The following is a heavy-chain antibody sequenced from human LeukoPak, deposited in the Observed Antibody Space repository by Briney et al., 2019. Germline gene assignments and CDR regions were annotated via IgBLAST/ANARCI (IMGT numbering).Heavy chain of an antibody. CDR2: IYYSEST. J-gene: IGHJ3*02. V-gene: IGHV4-59*01. Sequence: SETLSLTCAVYGGSFSGYYWSWIRQPPGKGLEWIGYIYYSESTNYNPSLKSRVTISVDTSKNQFSLKLSSVTAADTAVYYCARDRRYHYYDSSGPDAFDIWGQGTMVTVSS. CDR1: GGSFSGYY. D-gene: IGHD3-22*01. CDR3: ARDRRYHYYDSSGPDAFDI.